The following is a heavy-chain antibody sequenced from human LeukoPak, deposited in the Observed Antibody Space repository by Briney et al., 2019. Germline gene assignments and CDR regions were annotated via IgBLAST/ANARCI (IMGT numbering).Heavy chain of an antibody. CDR2: IGGGGPTT. Sequence: TGGSLRLSCAASGYTFSTYAMNWVRQAPAKGLEWVSTIGGGGPTTDYADSVKDRFTISRDNSKNTLYLQMNSLRAEDTAVYFCARGFLVCTDQYFDSWGQGTMVTVCS. D-gene: IGHD2-8*01. CDR3: ARGFLVCTDQYFDS. CDR1: GYTFSTYA. J-gene: IGHJ4*02. V-gene: IGHV3-23*01.